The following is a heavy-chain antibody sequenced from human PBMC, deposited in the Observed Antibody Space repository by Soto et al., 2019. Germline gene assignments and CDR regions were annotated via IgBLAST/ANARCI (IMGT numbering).Heavy chain of an antibody. Sequence: QVQLVESGGGVVQPGTSLRLSCAASGFTFSSYAMHWVRQAPGKGLEWVAGISYDGSNKYYADSVKGRFTISRDNSKNTLYLQMNSLRAEDTAVDYCASAPTTVVTPYYFDYWGQGTLVTVSS. CDR1: GFTFSSYA. D-gene: IGHD4-17*01. CDR2: ISYDGSNK. V-gene: IGHV3-30-3*01. CDR3: ASAPTTVVTPYYFDY. J-gene: IGHJ4*02.